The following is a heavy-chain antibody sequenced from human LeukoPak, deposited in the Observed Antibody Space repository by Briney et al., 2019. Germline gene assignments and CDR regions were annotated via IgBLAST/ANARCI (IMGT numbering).Heavy chain of an antibody. CDR2: ISASSASI. D-gene: IGHD3-3*01. CDR3: ARDDLTHHGDV. J-gene: IGHJ6*04. V-gene: IGHV3-21*06. CDR1: GFTFSAYT. Sequence: GGSLRLSCAASGFTFSAYTMNWVRQAPGKGLEWVSSISASSASIYYGDSLNGRFTISRDNVKNLLYLQMNSLRAEDSGVCYCARDDLTHHGDVWGKGTTVTVSS.